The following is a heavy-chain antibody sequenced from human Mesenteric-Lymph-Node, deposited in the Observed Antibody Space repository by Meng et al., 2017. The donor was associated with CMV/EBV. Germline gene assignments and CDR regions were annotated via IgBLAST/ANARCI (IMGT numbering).Heavy chain of an antibody. CDR1: TVPDYY. J-gene: IGHJ4*02. CDR2: ICPGGGT. V-gene: IGHV3-66*01. CDR3: ARGTMTYDITLLPYYFDS. Sequence: TVPDYYMESVGQAPGEGLEWVSTICPGGGTYYADCKEGRFTLSRDTSENMLYLQMASLRAEDTAVYYCARGTMTYDITLLPYYFDSWGQGTLVTVSS. D-gene: IGHD3-9*01.